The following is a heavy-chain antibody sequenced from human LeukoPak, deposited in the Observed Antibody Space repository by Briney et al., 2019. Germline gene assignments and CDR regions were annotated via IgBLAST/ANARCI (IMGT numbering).Heavy chain of an antibody. V-gene: IGHV3-7*01. CDR2: INQDGSEK. CDR1: GFTFSSYW. D-gene: IGHD3-22*01. Sequence: GGSLRLSCAASGFTFSSYWMSWVRQAPGKGLEWVANINQDGSEKYYVDSVKGRFTISRDNAKNSLYLQMNSLRAEDTAVYYCAKDRYYDSSDYSPFDYWGQGTLVTVSS. J-gene: IGHJ4*02. CDR3: AKDRYYDSSDYSPFDY.